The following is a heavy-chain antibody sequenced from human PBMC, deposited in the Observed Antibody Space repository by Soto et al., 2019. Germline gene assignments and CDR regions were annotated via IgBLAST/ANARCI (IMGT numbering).Heavy chain of an antibody. V-gene: IGHV3-30*18. CDR1: GFTFSSYG. D-gene: IGHD6-19*01. Sequence: GGSLRLSCAASGFTFSSYGMHWVRQAPGKGLEWVAVISYDGSNKYYADSVKGRFTISRDNSKNTLYLQMNSLRAEDTAVYYCAKGGLSEQWLVNFDYWGQGTLVTVSS. J-gene: IGHJ4*02. CDR2: ISYDGSNK. CDR3: AKGGLSEQWLVNFDY.